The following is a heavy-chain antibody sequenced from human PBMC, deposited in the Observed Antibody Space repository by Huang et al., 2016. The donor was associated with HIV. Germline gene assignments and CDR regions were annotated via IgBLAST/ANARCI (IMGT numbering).Heavy chain of an antibody. D-gene: IGHD3-22*01. Sequence: QVQLVQSGAEVKKPGSSVKVSCKASGGTFSSYAISGVRQAPGHGLEWMGGIIPILGTANYAQNFQGRVTITADESTSTAYMELSSLRSEDTAVYYCARARGYYDSSVSYYFDYWGQGTLVTVSS. CDR2: IIPILGTA. CDR3: ARARGYYDSSVSYYFDY. J-gene: IGHJ4*02. V-gene: IGHV1-69*13. CDR1: GGTFSSYA.